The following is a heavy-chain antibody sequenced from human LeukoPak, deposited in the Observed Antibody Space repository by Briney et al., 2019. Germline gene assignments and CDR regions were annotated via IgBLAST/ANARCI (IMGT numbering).Heavy chain of an antibody. Sequence: SQTLSLTCAISGDSVSSNSAAWNWIRQSPSRGPEWLGRTYYRSKWYNDYAVSVKSRITINPDTSKNQFSLQLNSVTPEDTAVYYCARGSGSLIFYYYYGMDVWGQGTTVTVSS. CDR3: ARGSGSLIFYYYYGMDV. V-gene: IGHV6-1*01. D-gene: IGHD3/OR15-3a*01. J-gene: IGHJ6*02. CDR2: TYYRSKWYN. CDR1: GDSVSSNSAA.